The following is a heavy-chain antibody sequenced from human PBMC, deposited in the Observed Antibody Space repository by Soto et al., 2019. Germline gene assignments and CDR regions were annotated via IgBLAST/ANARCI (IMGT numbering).Heavy chain of an antibody. J-gene: IGHJ4*02. Sequence: ASVKVSCKASGYTFTSYYMHWVRQAPGQGLEWMGIINPSGGSTSYAQKFQGRVTMTRDTSTSTVYMELGSLRSEDTAVYYCARGTHCSGGSCYSLDYWGQGTLVTVSS. CDR3: ARGTHCSGGSCYSLDY. D-gene: IGHD2-15*01. CDR2: INPSGGST. CDR1: GYTFTSYY. V-gene: IGHV1-46*01.